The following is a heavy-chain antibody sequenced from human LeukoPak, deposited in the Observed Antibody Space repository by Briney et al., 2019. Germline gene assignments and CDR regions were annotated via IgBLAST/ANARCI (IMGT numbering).Heavy chain of an antibody. CDR3: AREMQDKSLQWIGELKKYYYYYMDV. V-gene: IGHV4-39*07. Sequence: SETLSLTCTVSGGSISGSSYYWGWIRQPPGKGLEWIGNIYYSESTYYNPSLKSRVTISVDTSKNQFSLKLSSVTAADTAVYYCAREMQDKSLQWIGELKKYYYYYMDVWGKGTTVTVSS. J-gene: IGHJ6*03. CDR2: IYYSEST. D-gene: IGHD3-10*01. CDR1: GGSISGSSYY.